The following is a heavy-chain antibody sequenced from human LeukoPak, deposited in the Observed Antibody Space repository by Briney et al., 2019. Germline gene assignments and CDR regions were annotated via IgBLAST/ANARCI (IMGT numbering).Heavy chain of an antibody. CDR3: ARHPTYYDFWSGYYLNYYMDV. V-gene: IGHV4-30-4*08. Sequence: PSETLSLTCTVSGGSISSGDYYWSWIRQPPGKGLEWIGYIYYSGSTYYNPSLKSRVTISVDTSKNQFSLKLSSVTAADTAVYYCARHPTYYDFWSGYYLNYYMDVWGKGTTVTVSS. D-gene: IGHD3-3*01. J-gene: IGHJ6*03. CDR2: IYYSGST. CDR1: GGSISSGDYY.